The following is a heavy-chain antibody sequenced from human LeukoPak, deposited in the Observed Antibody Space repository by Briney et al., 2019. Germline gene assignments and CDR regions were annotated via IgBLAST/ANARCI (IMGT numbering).Heavy chain of an antibody. Sequence: GGSLRLSCVASGFTLSGHWMHWVRQAPGKGLVWVSRINSDESTTVYADSVKGRFTISKDNAKNTLYLQMNSLTAEDTAVYYCARSDWFDPWGQGTLVTVSS. CDR2: INSDESTT. CDR1: GFTLSGHW. J-gene: IGHJ5*02. V-gene: IGHV3-74*01. CDR3: ARSDWFDP.